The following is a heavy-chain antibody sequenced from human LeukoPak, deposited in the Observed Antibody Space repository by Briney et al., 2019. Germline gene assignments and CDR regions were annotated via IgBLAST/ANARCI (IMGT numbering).Heavy chain of an antibody. D-gene: IGHD3-10*01. CDR3: ARYNGSGSYDY. J-gene: IGHJ4*02. V-gene: IGHV1-18*01. Sequence: ASVNVSCKASGYTLTSYAINWVRQAPGQSLEWMGWINPYNGNTNYSQKLQGRVTITTDTSTSTAYMELSSLRSEDTAVYYCARYNGSGSYDYWGQGNLXTVSS. CDR2: INPYNGNT. CDR1: GYTLTSYA.